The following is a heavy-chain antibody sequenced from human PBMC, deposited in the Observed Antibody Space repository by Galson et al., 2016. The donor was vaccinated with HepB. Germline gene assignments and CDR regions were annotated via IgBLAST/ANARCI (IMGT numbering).Heavy chain of an antibody. V-gene: IGHV4-4*02. CDR1: GDSIITNNV. J-gene: IGHJ4*02. D-gene: IGHD3/OR15-3a*01. CDR2: IYDGWNT. CDR3: ARRSAAGLFDY. Sequence: LTCAVSGDSIITNNVWSWVRQSPGKGLEWLGEIYDGWNTNYNPSLTGRVTIYVDNSKNEFSLNLNSVTAADTAVYYCARRSAAGLFDYWGQGTLVTVSS.